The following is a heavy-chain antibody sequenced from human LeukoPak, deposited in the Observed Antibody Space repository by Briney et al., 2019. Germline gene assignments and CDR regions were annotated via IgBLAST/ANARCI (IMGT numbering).Heavy chain of an antibody. CDR1: GFTFSSYG. V-gene: IGHV3-33*01. CDR2: IWYDGSNK. Sequence: GGSLRLSCAASGFTFSSYGMHWVRQAPGKGLEWVAVIWYDGSNKYYADSVKGRFTIPRDNSKNTLYLQMNSLRAEDTAVYYCAREPITMVRGVSLGYYYYGMDVWGQGTTVTVSS. J-gene: IGHJ6*02. D-gene: IGHD3-10*01. CDR3: AREPITMVRGVSLGYYYYGMDV.